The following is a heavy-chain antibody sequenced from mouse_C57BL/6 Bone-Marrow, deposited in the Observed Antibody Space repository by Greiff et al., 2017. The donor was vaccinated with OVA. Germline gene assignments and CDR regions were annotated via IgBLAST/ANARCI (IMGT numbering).Heavy chain of an antibody. CDR1: GYTFTDYY. V-gene: IGHV1-76*01. J-gene: IGHJ4*01. CDR2: IYPGSGNT. Sequence: VQLQQSGAELVRPGASVKLSCKASGYTFTDYYINWVKQRPGQGLEWIARIYPGSGNTNYNEKFKGKATLTAEKSSSTAYMQLSSLTSEDSAVYFCARSPISTVGAPSDYAMDYWGQGTSVTVSS. CDR3: ARSPISTVGAPSDYAMDY. D-gene: IGHD1-1*01.